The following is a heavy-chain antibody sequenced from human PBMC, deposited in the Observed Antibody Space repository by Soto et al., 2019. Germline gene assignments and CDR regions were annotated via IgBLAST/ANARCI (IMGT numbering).Heavy chain of an antibody. Sequence: QVQLVQSGAEVKKPGASVKVSCKASGYTFTGYYMHWVRQAPGQGLEWMGWINRNSGGTNYAQKFQGRVTMTRDTTISTAYMELGRLRSDDTAVYYCARGVEAGYYYGSGSYYHNWFDPWGQGTLVTVSS. CDR2: INRNSGGT. V-gene: IGHV1-2*02. J-gene: IGHJ5*02. CDR3: ARGVEAGYYYGSGSYYHNWFDP. D-gene: IGHD3-10*01. CDR1: GYTFTGYY.